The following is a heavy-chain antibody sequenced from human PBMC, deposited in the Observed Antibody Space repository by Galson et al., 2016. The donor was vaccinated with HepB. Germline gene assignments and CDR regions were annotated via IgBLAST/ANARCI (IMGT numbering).Heavy chain of an antibody. CDR1: GYTLTELS. CDR3: AALRGILTGYYSGGMDV. D-gene: IGHD3-9*01. Sequence: SVKVSCKVSGYTLTELSMHWVRQAPGIGLEWMGNFDPEDGETIYAQKFQGRVTMTGDTSTGTAYMELSSLRSEDTAEYYCAALRGILTGYYSGGMDVWGQGTSVTVSS. V-gene: IGHV1-24*01. J-gene: IGHJ6*02. CDR2: FDPEDGET.